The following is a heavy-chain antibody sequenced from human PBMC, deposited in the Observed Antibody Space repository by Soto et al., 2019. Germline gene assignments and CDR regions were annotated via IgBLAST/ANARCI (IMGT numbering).Heavy chain of an antibody. CDR2: ISRKANSYTT. J-gene: IGHJ6*02. CDR1: GLIFSDYH. V-gene: IGHV3-72*01. CDR3: AMLGGWSGGSSGMDV. Sequence: EVQLVESGGGLVQPGGSLRLSCAASGLIFSDYHMDWVRQAPGKGLGWVGRISRKANSYTTEYAASVKGRFTIPRDDAKNSLYLQMNRLKCEDTAVYYCAMLGGWSGGSSGMDVWGQGTTVTVSS. D-gene: IGHD6-19*01.